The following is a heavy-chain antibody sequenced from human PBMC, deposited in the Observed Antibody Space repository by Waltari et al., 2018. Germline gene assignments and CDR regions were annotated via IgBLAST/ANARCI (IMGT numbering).Heavy chain of an antibody. Sequence: QVQLQESGPGLVKPSQTLSITCSVSGDSISSGGSYWTRIRQHPGEGLEWIGYIYHSGSTYYNPSLKSRVSISVDRSKNQFSLKLTSVTAADTAVYYCARGRLQFLEWLFPYFDYWGQGTLVTVSS. V-gene: IGHV4-31*03. D-gene: IGHD3-3*01. CDR2: IYHSGST. CDR1: GDSISSGGSY. J-gene: IGHJ4*02. CDR3: ARGRLQFLEWLFPYFDY.